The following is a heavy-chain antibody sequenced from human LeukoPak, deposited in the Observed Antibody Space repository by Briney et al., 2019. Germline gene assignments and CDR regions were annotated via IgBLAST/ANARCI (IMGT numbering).Heavy chain of an antibody. Sequence: SETLSLTCTVSGYSISSGYYWGWIRQPPGKGLEWIGSIYHSGSTYYNPSLKSRVTISVDTSKNQFSLKLSSVTAADTAVYYCARPARRYGSGSYLVAWGQGTLVTVSS. J-gene: IGHJ5*02. CDR1: GYSISSGYY. CDR3: ARPARRYGSGSYLVA. V-gene: IGHV4-38-2*02. D-gene: IGHD3-10*01. CDR2: IYHSGST.